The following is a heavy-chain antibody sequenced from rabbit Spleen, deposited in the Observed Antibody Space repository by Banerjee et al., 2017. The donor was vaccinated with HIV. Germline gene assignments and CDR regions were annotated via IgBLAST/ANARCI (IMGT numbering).Heavy chain of an antibody. CDR3: ARDLTDVIGWNFGW. Sequence: QEQLVESGGGLVQPEGSLTLTCTASGFDLTNNGMCWVRQAPGKGLEWIGCVNAGVRGSTYSASWAKGRFTISRSSSTTVTLQMTGLTAADTATYFCARDLTDVIGWNFGWWGQGTLVTVS. D-gene: IGHD1-1*01. J-gene: IGHJ4*01. CDR2: VNAGVRGST. CDR1: GFDLTNNG. V-gene: IGHV1S45*01.